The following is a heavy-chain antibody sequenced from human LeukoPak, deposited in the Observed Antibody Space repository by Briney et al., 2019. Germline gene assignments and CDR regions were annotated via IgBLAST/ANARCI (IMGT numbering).Heavy chain of an antibody. CDR1: GFTFSSYA. V-gene: IGHV3-23*01. Sequence: GGSLRLSCAASGFTFSSYAMTWVRQAPDKGLEWVSAISGSDGSTYYADSVKGRFTISRDNSKNTLYLQMNSLRAEDTAVYYCARISGWFDPWGQGTLVTVSS. J-gene: IGHJ5*02. CDR3: ARISGWFDP. CDR2: ISGSDGST.